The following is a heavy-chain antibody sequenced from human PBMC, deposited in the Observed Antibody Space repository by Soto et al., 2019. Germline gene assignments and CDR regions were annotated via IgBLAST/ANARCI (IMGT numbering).Heavy chain of an antibody. Sequence: ASVKVSCKASGYTFTSYGISWVRQAPGRGLEWMGWISTFNSHTDYAQKVQGRVAMTTDRSTGTAYMELRSLRSDDTAVYYFARGPLHYPIPNLDPCGQGTLVRVSS. CDR2: ISTFNSHT. J-gene: IGHJ5*02. CDR3: ARGPLHYPIPNLDP. V-gene: IGHV1-18*01. D-gene: IGHD2-8*01. CDR1: GYTFTSYG.